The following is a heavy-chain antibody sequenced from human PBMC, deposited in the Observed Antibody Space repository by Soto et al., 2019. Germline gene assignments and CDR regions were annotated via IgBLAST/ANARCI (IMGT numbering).Heavy chain of an antibody. D-gene: IGHD1-1*01. J-gene: IGHJ4*02. CDR3: VRRDNWNDEASDY. Sequence: QVQLVESGGGVAQPGRSLRLSCAASGFMFSNHGMHWVRQAPGKGLEWVAVIWSDGNNRYYADSVKGRFTISRDNSRNTVYLQMNSLRAEDTAVYYCVRRDNWNDEASDYWGQGTLVTVSS. CDR2: IWSDGNNR. V-gene: IGHV3-33*01. CDR1: GFMFSNHG.